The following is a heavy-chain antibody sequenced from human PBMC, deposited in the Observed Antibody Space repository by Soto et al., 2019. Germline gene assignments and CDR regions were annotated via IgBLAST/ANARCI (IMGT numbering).Heavy chain of an antibody. J-gene: IGHJ4*02. V-gene: IGHV3-49*03. CDR3: TRVSGQLVRGPFDY. D-gene: IGHD6-13*01. CDR1: GFTFGDCS. Sequence: GGSLRLSCSASGFTFGDCSMSWFRQPPGKGLEWVGFIRSEAYGGTIEYAASVKGRFTISRDDSKSIAYLQMNNLKTEDTAVYYCTRVSGQLVRGPFDYWGQGTLVTVSS. CDR2: IRSEAYGGTI.